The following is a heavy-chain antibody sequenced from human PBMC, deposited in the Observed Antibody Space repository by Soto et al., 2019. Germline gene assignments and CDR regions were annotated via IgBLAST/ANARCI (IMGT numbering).Heavy chain of an antibody. CDR2: MNPNSGNT. J-gene: IGHJ6*03. V-gene: IGHV1-8*01. D-gene: IGHD6-6*01. CDR1: GYTFTSYD. CDR3: ARTTIEYSSSSPSYYYYMDV. Sequence: GASVKVSCKAPGYTFTSYDINWVRQATGQGLEWMGWMNPNSGNTGYAQKFQGRVTMTRNTSISTAYMELSSLRSEDTAVYYCARTTIEYSSSSPSYYYYMDVWGKGTTVTVSS.